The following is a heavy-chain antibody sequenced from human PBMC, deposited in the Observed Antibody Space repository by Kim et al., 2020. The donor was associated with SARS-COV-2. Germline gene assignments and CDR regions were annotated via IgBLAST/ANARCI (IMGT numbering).Heavy chain of an antibody. J-gene: IGHJ4*02. Sequence: ADSVRGRVTISRDTSTNTLYLEMNGLRAEDTAMYYCGREVGSSGWYTIDYWGQGTLVTVSS. D-gene: IGHD6-13*01. V-gene: IGHV3-23*01. CDR3: GREVGSSGWYTIDY.